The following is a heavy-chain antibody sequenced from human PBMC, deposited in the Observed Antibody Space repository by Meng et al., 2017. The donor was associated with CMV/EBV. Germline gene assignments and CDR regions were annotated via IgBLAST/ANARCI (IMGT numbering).Heavy chain of an antibody. V-gene: IGHV3-23*01. CDR3: ASKFWSGFYYYGMDV. Sequence: GESLMISCASSGFTFSSYAMSWVRQAPGKGLEWVSAISGSGGSTYYADSVKGRFTISRDNSKNTLYLQMNSLRAEDTAVYYCASKFWSGFYYYGMDVWGQGTTVTVSS. J-gene: IGHJ6*02. CDR2: ISGSGGST. CDR1: GFTFSSYA. D-gene: IGHD3-3*01.